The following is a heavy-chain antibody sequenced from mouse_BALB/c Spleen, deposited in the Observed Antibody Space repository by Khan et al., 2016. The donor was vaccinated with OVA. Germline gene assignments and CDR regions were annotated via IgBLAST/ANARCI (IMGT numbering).Heavy chain of an antibody. CDR3: ARQPYYHYYMMDY. J-gene: IGHJ4*01. D-gene: IGHD2-10*01. V-gene: IGHV2-6-1*01. CDR2: IWSDGST. CDR1: GFSLTDYG. Sequence: QVQLKESGPGLVAPSQSLSITCTISGFSLTDYGVHWVRQPPGKGLEWLVVIWSDGSTPYNSALKSRLSIIKDNSKSQIFLKMNSLQTDDTAMYYCARQPYYHYYMMDYWGQGTSVTVSS.